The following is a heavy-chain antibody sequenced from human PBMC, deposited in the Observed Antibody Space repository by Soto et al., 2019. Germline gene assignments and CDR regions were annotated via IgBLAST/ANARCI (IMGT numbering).Heavy chain of an antibody. CDR1: GFTFTTYA. CDR3: AKQDYGDVDH. D-gene: IGHD4-17*01. Sequence: EVQLVESGGGLAQPGGSLRLSCVGSGFTFTTYAMTWVRQAPGKGLEWVSTVSGSGGNRHYADSVKGRFTISRDNSKNRLYLQMNSLRAEDTAVYYCAKQDYGDVDHWGQGTLVTVSS. CDR2: VSGSGGNR. V-gene: IGHV3-23*04. J-gene: IGHJ4*02.